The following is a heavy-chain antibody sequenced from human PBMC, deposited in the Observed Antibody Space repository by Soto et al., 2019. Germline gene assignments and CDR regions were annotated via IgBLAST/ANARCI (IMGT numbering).Heavy chain of an antibody. Sequence: QVQLQESGPGLVKPSQTLSITCTVSGGSISSGGYYWSWIRQHPGKGLEWIGYIYYSWSTYYNPSLKSRVAIAGDTSKNQFSLRLSSVTAADTAVYYCATRDGYNSGGEYWGQGTLVTVSS. CDR3: ATRDGYNSGGEY. CDR1: GGSISSGGYY. J-gene: IGHJ4*02. V-gene: IGHV4-31*03. D-gene: IGHD5-12*01. CDR2: IYYSWST.